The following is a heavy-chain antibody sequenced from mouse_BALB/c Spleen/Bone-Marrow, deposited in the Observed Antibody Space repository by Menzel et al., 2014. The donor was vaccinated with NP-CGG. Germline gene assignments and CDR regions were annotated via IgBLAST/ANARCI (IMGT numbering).Heavy chain of an antibody. D-gene: IGHD4-1*01. CDR3: TRHWDYAMDY. J-gene: IGHJ4*01. V-gene: IGHV1-15*01. CDR1: GYTFTDYE. Sequence: VQLQQSGAELVRPGASVTLSCKASGYTFTDYEMHWVKQTPVHGLEWIGAIDPETGGTAYNQKFKGKATLTADKSSSTAYMELRSLTSEDSAVYYCTRHWDYAMDYWGQGTPVTVSS. CDR2: IDPETGGT.